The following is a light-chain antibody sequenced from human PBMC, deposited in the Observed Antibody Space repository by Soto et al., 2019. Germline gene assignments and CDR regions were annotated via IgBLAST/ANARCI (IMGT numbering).Light chain of an antibody. CDR1: QSISSW. J-gene: IGKJ1*01. Sequence: IHITQCRSTLSASVGDRVTITCRASQSISSWLAWYQQKPGKAPKLLIYDASSLESGVPSRFSGSGSGTEFTLTISSLQPDDFATYYCQQYNSYSWTFGQGTKV. CDR3: QQYNSYSWT. CDR2: DAS. V-gene: IGKV1-5*01.